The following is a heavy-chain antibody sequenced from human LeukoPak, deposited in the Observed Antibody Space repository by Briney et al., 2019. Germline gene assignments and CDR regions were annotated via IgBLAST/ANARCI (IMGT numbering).Heavy chain of an antibody. V-gene: IGHV4-31*03. CDR3: ARFPPPYYYDSSGYFDY. CDR2: IYYSGST. CDR1: GGSISSGGYY. Sequence: SETLSLTCTVSGGSISSGGYYWSWIRQHPGKGPEWIGYIYYSGSTYYNPSLKSRVTISVDTSKNQFSLKLSSVTAADTAVYYCARFPPPYYYDSSGYFDYWGQGTLVTVSS. J-gene: IGHJ4*02. D-gene: IGHD3-22*01.